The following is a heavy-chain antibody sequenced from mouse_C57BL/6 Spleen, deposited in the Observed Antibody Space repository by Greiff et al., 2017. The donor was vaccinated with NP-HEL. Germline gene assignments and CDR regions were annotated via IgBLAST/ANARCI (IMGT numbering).Heavy chain of an antibody. D-gene: IGHD1-1*02. Sequence: VHVKQSGPELVKPGASVKISCKASGYSFTGYYMNWVKQSPEKSLEWIGEINPSTGGTTYNQKFKAKATLTVDKSSSTAYMQLKSLTSEDSAVYYCAKLFRNYCDYWGQGTTLTVSS. V-gene: IGHV1-42*01. CDR2: INPSTGGT. CDR1: GYSFTGYY. CDR3: AKLFRNYCDY. J-gene: IGHJ2*01.